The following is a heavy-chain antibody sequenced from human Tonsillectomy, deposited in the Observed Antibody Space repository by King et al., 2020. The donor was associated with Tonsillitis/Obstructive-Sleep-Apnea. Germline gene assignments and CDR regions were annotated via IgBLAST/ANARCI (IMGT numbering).Heavy chain of an antibody. CDR1: GGSFSGYY. J-gene: IGHJ6*03. CDR3: ARVDVVVIAIRPGDYMDV. Sequence: VQLQQWGAGLLKPSETLSLTCAVYGGSFSGYYWSWIRQPPGKGLGWIGEINHSGSTNYNPSLKSGVTISVDTSKNQFSLELSSVTAADTAVYYCARVDVVVIAIRPGDYMDVWGKGTTVTVSS. CDR2: INHSGST. V-gene: IGHV4-34*01. D-gene: IGHD2-21*01.